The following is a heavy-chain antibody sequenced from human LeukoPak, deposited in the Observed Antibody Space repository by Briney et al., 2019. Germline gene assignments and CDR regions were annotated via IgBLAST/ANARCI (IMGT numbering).Heavy chain of an antibody. CDR1: GFTSSSYA. Sequence: GGSRRLSCAASGFTSSSYAMHWVRQAPGKGLEYVSAISSNGGSTYYANSVKGRFTISRDNSKNTLYLQMGSLRAEDMAVYYCARVLVGYDSGYDYWGQGTLVTVSS. J-gene: IGHJ4*02. D-gene: IGHD5-12*01. V-gene: IGHV3-64*01. CDR3: ARVLVGYDSGYDY. CDR2: ISSNGGST.